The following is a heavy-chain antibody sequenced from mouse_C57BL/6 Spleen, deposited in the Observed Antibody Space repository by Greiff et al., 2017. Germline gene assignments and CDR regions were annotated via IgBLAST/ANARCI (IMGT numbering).Heavy chain of an antibody. CDR1: GYSITSGYY. Sequence: EVKLQESGPGLVKPSQSLSLTCSVTGYSITSGYYWNWIRQYPGNKLEWMGYISYDGTNNYNSPLKNRISITLDTSKNQFFLKLNSVTPEDTATYYCAREGVTTVYWGQGTLVTVSA. V-gene: IGHV3-6*01. CDR3: AREGVTTVY. J-gene: IGHJ3*01. CDR2: ISYDGTN. D-gene: IGHD2-2*01.